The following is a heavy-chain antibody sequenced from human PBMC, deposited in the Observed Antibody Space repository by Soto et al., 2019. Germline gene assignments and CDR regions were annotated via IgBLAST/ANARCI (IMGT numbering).Heavy chain of an antibody. CDR1: GATFSSST. CDR3: EAISSGYYRVFDY. J-gene: IGHJ4*02. D-gene: IGHD3-22*01. V-gene: IGHV1-58*01. Sequence: SVKVSCKASGATFSSSTVDWVRQARGQPPEWIGWILVGSGQTNSAQKFQGRVAITRDMSTYTAYLELNSLRSDDSAVYYCEAISSGYYRVFDYWGQGTPVTVSS. CDR2: ILVGSGQT.